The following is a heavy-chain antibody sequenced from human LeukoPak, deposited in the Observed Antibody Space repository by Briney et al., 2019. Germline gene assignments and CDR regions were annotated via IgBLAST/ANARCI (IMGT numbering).Heavy chain of an antibody. CDR1: GVTVSSNY. Sequence: GGSLRLSCAASGVTVSSNYMSWVRQAPGKGLDWVSVIYSGGNTYYADSVKGRFTISRDNSKNTLYLQMNSLRAEDTAVYYCARHGDDHYYVCGAYHGYFQHWGQGTLVTVSS. V-gene: IGHV3-53*01. CDR3: ARHGDDHYYVCGAYHGYFQH. D-gene: IGHD3-10*02. J-gene: IGHJ1*01. CDR2: IYSGGNT.